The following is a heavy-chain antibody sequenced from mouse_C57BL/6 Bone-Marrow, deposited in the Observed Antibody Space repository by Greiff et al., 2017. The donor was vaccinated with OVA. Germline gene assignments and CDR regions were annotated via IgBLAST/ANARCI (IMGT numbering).Heavy chain of an antibody. CDR2: IRNKANGSTT. J-gene: IGHJ1*03. D-gene: IGHD1-1*01. CDR1: GFTFTDYY. CDR3: ARYHSWDWYFDD. V-gene: IGHV7-3*01. Sequence: EVQLVESGGGLVQPGGSLSLSCAASGFTFTDYYMSWVRQPPGKALEWLGFIRNKANGSTTEYSASVKGRFTTCRDNSQSILYLRMDDLGARDSANYDCARYHSWDWYFDDWGTGTTVTVSS.